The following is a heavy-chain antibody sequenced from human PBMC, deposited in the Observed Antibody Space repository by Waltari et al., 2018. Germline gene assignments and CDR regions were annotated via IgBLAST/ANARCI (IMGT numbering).Heavy chain of an antibody. CDR1: GGSFSGYY. Sequence: QVQLQQWGAGLLKPSETLSLTCAVYGGSFSGYYWSWIRQPPGKGLEWIGEINHSGSNNYNPSLKSRVTISVDTSKNQFSLKLSSVTAADTAVYYCARGITYLIPSFDYWGQGTLVTVSS. CDR3: ARGITYLIPSFDY. CDR2: INHSGSN. J-gene: IGHJ4*02. V-gene: IGHV4-34*01. D-gene: IGHD3-10*01.